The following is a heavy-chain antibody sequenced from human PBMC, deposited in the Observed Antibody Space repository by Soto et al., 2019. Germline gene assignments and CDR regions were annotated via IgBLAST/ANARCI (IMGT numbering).Heavy chain of an antibody. CDR3: ARGLEEWGKATGI. J-gene: IGHJ3*02. D-gene: IGHD3-16*01. CDR2: INGDGSNT. CDR1: GFTFSSHW. Sequence: EVQLVESGGGLVQPGGSLRLSCAASGFTFSSHWMHWVRQAPGKGLVWVSRINGDGSNTTYADSVEGRFTISRDDGKSTLYLQMNSLRAEGTSVYDCARGLEEWGKATGIWGRGTLVSVSS. V-gene: IGHV3-74*01.